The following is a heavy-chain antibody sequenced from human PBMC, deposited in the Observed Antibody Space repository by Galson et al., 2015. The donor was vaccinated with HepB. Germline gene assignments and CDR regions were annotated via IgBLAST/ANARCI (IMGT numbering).Heavy chain of an antibody. CDR2: ISSSGDTI. J-gene: IGHJ4*01. Sequence: SLRLSCAASEFTLSDYYMNWIRQAPGKGLEWVSHISSSGDTIYYADSVTGRFTISRDNAKNSLYLQMNSLRVEDTAIYYCTRSRAPRRHDYWGHGTLVTVSS. CDR3: TRSRAPRRHDY. V-gene: IGHV3-11*01. CDR1: EFTLSDYY.